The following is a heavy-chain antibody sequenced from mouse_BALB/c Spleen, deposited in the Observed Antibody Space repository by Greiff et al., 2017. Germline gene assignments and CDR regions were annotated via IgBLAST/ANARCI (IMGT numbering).Heavy chain of an antibody. CDR2: ISYDGSN. CDR1: GYSITSGYY. CDR3: AREVGYYAMDY. J-gene: IGHJ4*01. V-gene: IGHV3-6*02. Sequence: DVKLQESGPGLVKPSQSLSLTCSVTGYSITSGYYWNWIRQFPGNKLEWMGYISYDGSNNYNPSLKNRISITRDTSKNQFFLKLNSVTTEDTATYYCAREVGYYAMDYWGQGTSVTVSS. D-gene: IGHD1-1*02.